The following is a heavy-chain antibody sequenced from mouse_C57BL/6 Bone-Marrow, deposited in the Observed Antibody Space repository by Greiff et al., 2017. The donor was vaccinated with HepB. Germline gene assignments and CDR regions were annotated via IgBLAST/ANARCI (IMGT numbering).Heavy chain of an antibody. J-gene: IGHJ2*01. CDR3: ARKKGLSYFDY. V-gene: IGHV5-2*01. D-gene: IGHD1-1*01. CDR2: INSDGGST. CDR1: EYEFPSHD. Sequence: EVKLMESGGGLVQPGESLKLSCESNEYEFPSHDMSWVRKTPEKRLELVAAINSDGGSTYYPDTMERRFIISRDNTKKTLYLQMSSLRSEDTAFYYCARKKGLSYFDYWGQGTTLTVSS.